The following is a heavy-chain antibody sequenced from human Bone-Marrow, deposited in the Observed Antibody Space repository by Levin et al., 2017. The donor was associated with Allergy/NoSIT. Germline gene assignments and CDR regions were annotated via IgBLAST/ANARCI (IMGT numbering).Heavy chain of an antibody. CDR2: ISSSSSSI. CDR1: GFIFSSYS. CDR3: ARDLNVYDYVWGRET. Sequence: GESLKISCAASGFIFSSYSMNWVRQAPGKGLEWVSYISSSSSSIYYADSVKGRFTISRDNAKKSLYLQMNSLRAEDTAVYYCARDLNVYDYVWGRETWGQGTLVTVSS. D-gene: IGHD3-16*01. V-gene: IGHV3-48*01. J-gene: IGHJ5*02.